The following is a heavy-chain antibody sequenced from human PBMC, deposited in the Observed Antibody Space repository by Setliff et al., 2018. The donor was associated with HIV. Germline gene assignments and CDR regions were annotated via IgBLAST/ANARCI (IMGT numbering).Heavy chain of an antibody. CDR1: GGSISSHY. J-gene: IGHJ3*02. CDR2: IYYSGST. Sequence: PSETLSLTCTVSGGSISSHYWSWIRQPPGKGLEWIGSIYYSGSTNYNPSLKSRVTISVDTSKNQFSLRLSSVTAADTAVYYCARVATGPESFDIWGQGTMVTVSS. V-gene: IGHV4-59*11. CDR3: ARVATGPESFDI. D-gene: IGHD3-9*01.